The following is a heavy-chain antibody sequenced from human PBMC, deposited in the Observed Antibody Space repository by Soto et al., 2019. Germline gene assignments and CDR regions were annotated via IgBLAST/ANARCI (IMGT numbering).Heavy chain of an antibody. Sequence: SETLSLTCTVSGGSISSYHWSWIRQSPEKGLEYIGYISYTGSINYNPSLKSRVTVSVDTSKNHFSLKLRSLRSDDTAIYYCTREGSAPYYYYGMDAWGQGTTVTVSS. V-gene: IGHV4-59*12. D-gene: IGHD3-10*01. CDR1: GGSISSYH. J-gene: IGHJ6*02. CDR2: ISYTGSI. CDR3: TREGSAPYYYYGMDA.